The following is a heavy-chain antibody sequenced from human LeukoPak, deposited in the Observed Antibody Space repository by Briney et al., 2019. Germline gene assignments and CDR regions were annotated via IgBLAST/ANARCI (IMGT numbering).Heavy chain of an antibody. CDR2: IYYSGST. CDR1: GVSISSYY. V-gene: IGHV4-59*01. CDR3: ARHYDSSGYYSYYYYGMDV. D-gene: IGHD3-22*01. Sequence: PSETLSLTCTVSGVSISSYYWSWIRQPPGKGLEWIGYIYYSGSTNYNPSLKSRVTISVDTSKNQFSLKLSSVTAADTAVYYCARHYDSSGYYSYYYYGMDVWGQGTMVTVSS. J-gene: IGHJ6*02.